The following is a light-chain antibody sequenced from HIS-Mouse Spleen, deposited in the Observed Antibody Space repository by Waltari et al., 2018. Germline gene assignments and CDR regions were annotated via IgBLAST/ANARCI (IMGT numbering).Light chain of an antibody. V-gene: IGLV1-47*01. CDR1: SSTIGSNY. Sequence: QSMLTQPPSASATPGQRVTISCSGSSSTIGSNYVYWYQQLPGTAPKLLIYRNNQRPSGVPDRFSGSKSGTSASLAISGLRSEDEADYYCAAWDDSLSGRVLGGGTKLTVL. J-gene: IGLJ3*02. CDR3: AAWDDSLSGRV. CDR2: RNN.